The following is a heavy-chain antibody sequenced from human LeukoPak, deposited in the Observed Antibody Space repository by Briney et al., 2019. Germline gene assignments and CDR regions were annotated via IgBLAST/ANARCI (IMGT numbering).Heavy chain of an antibody. D-gene: IGHD6-13*01. Sequence: GGSLRLSCAASGFTFSTYSINWVRQAPGKGLEWVSSISNSGSYIYYADSVKGRFTISRDSAKNSLYLQMNSLRAEDTAVYYCARCPYSTTNYYMDVWAKGPRSPSP. CDR2: ISNSGSYI. V-gene: IGHV3-21*01. CDR1: GFTFSTYS. J-gene: IGHJ6*03. CDR3: ARCPYSTTNYYMDV.